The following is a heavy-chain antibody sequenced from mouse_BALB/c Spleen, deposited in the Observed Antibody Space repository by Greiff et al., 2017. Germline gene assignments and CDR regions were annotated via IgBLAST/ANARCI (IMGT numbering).Heavy chain of an antibody. CDR1: GYSFTGYY. CDR2: INPYNGAT. CDR3: ARNHYYGYYYAMDY. J-gene: IGHJ4*01. D-gene: IGHD1-2*01. Sequence: VQLQQSGPELVKPGASVKISCKASGYSFTGYYMHWVKQSHVKSLEWIGRINPYNGATSYNQNFKDKASLTVDKSSSTAYMELHSLTSEDSAVYYCARNHYYGYYYAMDYWGQGTSVTVSS. V-gene: IGHV1-31*01.